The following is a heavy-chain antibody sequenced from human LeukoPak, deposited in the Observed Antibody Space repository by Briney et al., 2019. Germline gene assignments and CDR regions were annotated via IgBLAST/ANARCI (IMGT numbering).Heavy chain of an antibody. Sequence: GGSLRLSCAASGFTFSSYAMSWVRQAPGKGLECVSRIIDSGGATYYADPVKGRFTISRDNSRNTLHLQMNSLRAEDTAVYYCAKGTLRYCSGGTCYPFDYWGQGALVTVSS. CDR2: IIDSGGAT. D-gene: IGHD2-15*01. V-gene: IGHV3-23*01. CDR3: AKGTLRYCSGGTCYPFDY. CDR1: GFTFSSYA. J-gene: IGHJ4*02.